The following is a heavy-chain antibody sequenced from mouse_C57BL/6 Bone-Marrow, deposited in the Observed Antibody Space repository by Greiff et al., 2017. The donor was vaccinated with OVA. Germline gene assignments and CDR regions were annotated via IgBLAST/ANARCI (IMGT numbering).Heavy chain of an antibody. D-gene: IGHD1-1*01. V-gene: IGHV5-4*01. J-gene: IGHJ1*03. CDR1: GFTFSSYA. CDR3: ARDGAPYYYGSRDWYVDV. Sequence: EVKLVESGGGLVKPGGSLKLSCAASGFTFSSYAMSWVRQTPEKRLEWVATISDGGSYTYYPDNVKGRFTISRDNAKNNLYLQMSHLKSEDTAMYYCARDGAPYYYGSRDWYVDVWGTGTTVTVSS. CDR2: ISDGGSYT.